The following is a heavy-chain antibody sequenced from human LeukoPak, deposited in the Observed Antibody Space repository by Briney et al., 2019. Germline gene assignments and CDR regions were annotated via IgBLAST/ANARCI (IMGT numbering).Heavy chain of an antibody. CDR3: ARSGQRYYFDY. CDR2: IYSGGST. CDR1: GFTVGSNY. V-gene: IGHV3-53*01. Sequence: GGSLRLSCAASGFTVGSNYMSWVRQAPGKGLEWVSVIYSGGSTYYADSVKGRSTISRDNSKNTLYLQMNSLRAEDTAVYYCARSGQRYYFDYWGQGTLVTVSS. D-gene: IGHD6-25*01. J-gene: IGHJ4*02.